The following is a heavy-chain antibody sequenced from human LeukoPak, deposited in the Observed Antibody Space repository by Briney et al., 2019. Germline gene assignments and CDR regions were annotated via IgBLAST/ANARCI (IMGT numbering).Heavy chain of an antibody. CDR3: ARRLIVGATVAFDV. Sequence: SETLSLTCTVSGGSISSYYWSWLRQPPGKGLEWVGYIYYSGSTNYNPSLKSRVTISVDTSKNQVSLKLSSVTATDTAVYYCARRLIVGATVAFDVWGQGTVVTVSS. J-gene: IGHJ3*01. V-gene: IGHV4-59*08. CDR2: IYYSGST. D-gene: IGHD1-26*01. CDR1: GGSISSYY.